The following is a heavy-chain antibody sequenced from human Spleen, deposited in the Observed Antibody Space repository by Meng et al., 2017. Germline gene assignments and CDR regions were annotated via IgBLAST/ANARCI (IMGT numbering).Heavy chain of an antibody. D-gene: IGHD3-9*01. J-gene: IGHJ6*02. CDR3: ARGRAYYDILTGSTAMDV. CDR1: GFTFSSYE. CDR2: ISSSGSTI. V-gene: IGHV3-48*03. Sequence: SLKISCAASGFTFSSYEMNWVRQAPGKGLEWVSYISSSGSTIYYADSVKGRFTISRDNAKNSLYLQMNSLRAEDTAVYYCARGRAYYDILTGSTAMDVWGQGTTVTVSS.